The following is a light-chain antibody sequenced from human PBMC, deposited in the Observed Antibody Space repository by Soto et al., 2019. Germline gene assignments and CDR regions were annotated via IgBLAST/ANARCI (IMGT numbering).Light chain of an antibody. CDR2: GAS. CDR3: EQYSFSRR. V-gene: IGKV3-20*01. J-gene: IGKJ1*01. Sequence: EIVLTQSPGTLSLSPGERATLSCRASQSVSSNQLAWYQQKPGQAPRLLMYGASSRATGIPDRFSGSGSGRDFTLTISRLGFDYFSGDYREQYSFSRRFGPG. CDR1: QSVSSNQ.